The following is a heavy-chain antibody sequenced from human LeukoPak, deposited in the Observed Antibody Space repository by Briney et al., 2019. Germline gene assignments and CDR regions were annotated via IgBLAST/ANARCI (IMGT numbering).Heavy chain of an antibody. Sequence: GESPKISCAASGFTFSSYWMHWVRQAPGKGLVWVSRINSDGSSTSYADSVKGRFTTSRDNAKNTLYLQMNSLRAEDTAVYYCARDPYSSSWTNYYYYYGMDVWGQGTTVTVS. V-gene: IGHV3-74*01. J-gene: IGHJ6*02. CDR1: GFTFSSYW. CDR3: ARDPYSSSWTNYYYYYGMDV. D-gene: IGHD6-13*01. CDR2: INSDGSST.